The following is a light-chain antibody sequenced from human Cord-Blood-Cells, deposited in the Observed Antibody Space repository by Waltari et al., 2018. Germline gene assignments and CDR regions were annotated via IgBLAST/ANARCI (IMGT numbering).Light chain of an antibody. J-gene: IGKJ2*03. Sequence: DIQMTQSPSSLSASIGTRVTITCRASQSISSYLNWYQQKPGKAPKLLIYDASSLPSGVPSRFSGSGSGTDFTLTISSLQPEDFATYYCQQSYSSPPSFGQGTQLEIK. CDR1: QSISSY. CDR3: QQSYSSPPS. V-gene: IGKV1-39*01. CDR2: DAS.